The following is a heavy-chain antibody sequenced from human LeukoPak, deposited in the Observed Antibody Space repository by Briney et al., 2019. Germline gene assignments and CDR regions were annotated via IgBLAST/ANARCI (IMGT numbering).Heavy chain of an antibody. CDR1: GFSFSDYY. CDR2: ISSGGTSI. D-gene: IGHD5-24*01. V-gene: IGHV3-11*04. J-gene: IGHJ4*02. Sequence: GGSLRLSCAASGFSFSDYYMSWIRQAPGKGLEWVSYISSGGTSIYYADSVRGRFTISRDNAENSLYLQMTSLRVDDTAVYYCAREASYLEMATPFDYWGQGTLVTVSS. CDR3: AREASYLEMATPFDY.